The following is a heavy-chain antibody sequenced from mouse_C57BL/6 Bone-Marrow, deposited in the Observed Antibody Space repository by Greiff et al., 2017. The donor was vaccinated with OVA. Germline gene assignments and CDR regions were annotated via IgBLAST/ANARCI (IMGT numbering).Heavy chain of an antibody. Sequence: VQLQQSGAELVRPGASVKLSCTASGFNIKDYYMHWVKQRPEQGLEWIGRIDPEDGDTEYAPKFQGKATMTADTSSNTASLQLSSLTSEDTAVYYCTTILHYSYGSRFFAYWGQGTLVTVSA. CDR1: GFNIKDYY. J-gene: IGHJ3*01. CDR3: TTILHYSYGSRFFAY. CDR2: IDPEDGDT. D-gene: IGHD1-1*01. V-gene: IGHV14-1*01.